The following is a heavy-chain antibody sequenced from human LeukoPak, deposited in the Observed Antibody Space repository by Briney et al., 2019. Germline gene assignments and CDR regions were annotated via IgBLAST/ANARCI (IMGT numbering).Heavy chain of an antibody. Sequence: GGSLRLSCAASGVTFSEDYMNWIRQAPGKGLEWIAYISRSTRILYYADSVRGRFTISRDNAKKSLYLQMNSLTVEDTAVYYCAKGGKWDVTPFDYWGQGTLVTVSS. D-gene: IGHD1-26*01. J-gene: IGHJ4*02. CDR2: ISRSTRIL. CDR1: GVTFSEDY. CDR3: AKGGKWDVTPFDY. V-gene: IGHV3-11*01.